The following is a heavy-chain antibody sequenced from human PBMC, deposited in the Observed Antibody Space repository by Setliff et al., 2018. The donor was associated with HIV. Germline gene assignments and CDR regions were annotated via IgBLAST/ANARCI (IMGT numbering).Heavy chain of an antibody. J-gene: IGHJ4*02. D-gene: IGHD3-10*01. V-gene: IGHV1-2*02. Sequence: ASVKVSCKASGYTFTDYFLHWVRQAPGQGLEWMGYINPNTGDTNSAQKFQGRLTVTRDTSTSAVYMELSLLRSDDSAVYYWVRAEYYSGFRGYWEYFDFWGQGTLVTVSS. CDR3: VRAEYYSGFRGYWEYFDF. CDR1: GYTFTDYF. CDR2: INPNTGDT.